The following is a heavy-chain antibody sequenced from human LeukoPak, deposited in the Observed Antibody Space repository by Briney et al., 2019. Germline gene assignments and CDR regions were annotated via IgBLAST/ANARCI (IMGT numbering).Heavy chain of an antibody. J-gene: IGHJ6*03. CDR1: GFTFSSYE. CDR2: ISSSGSTI. Sequence: PGGSLRLSCAASGFTFSSYEMNWVRQAPGKGLEWVSYISSSGSTIYYADSVKGRFTISRDNAKNTLYLQMNSLRAEDTALYHCARVDVNYYYYMDVWGKGTTVTISS. CDR3: ARVDVNYYYYMDV. V-gene: IGHV3-48*03. D-gene: IGHD2/OR15-2a*01.